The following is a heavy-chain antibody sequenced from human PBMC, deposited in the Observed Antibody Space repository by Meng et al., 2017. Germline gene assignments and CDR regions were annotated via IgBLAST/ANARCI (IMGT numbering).Heavy chain of an antibody. CDR1: GFTFSSYE. D-gene: IGHD3-10*01. CDR2: ISSSGSTI. J-gene: IGHJ4*02. CDR3: ARAWFDYNAFLYYFDY. V-gene: IGHV3-48*03. Sequence: GESLKISCAASGFTFSSYEMNWVRQAPGKGLEWVSYISSSGSTIYYADSVKGRFTISRDNAKNSLYLQMNSLKAEDTAVYYCARAWFDYNAFLYYFDYWGQGTLVTVSS.